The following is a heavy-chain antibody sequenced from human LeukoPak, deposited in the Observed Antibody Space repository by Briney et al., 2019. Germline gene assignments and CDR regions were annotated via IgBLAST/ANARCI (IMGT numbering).Heavy chain of an antibody. Sequence: GGSLRLSCAASGFTVSSNYMSWVRQAPGRGLEWVSVIYSDDSTYYADSVKGRFTISRHNSKNTLYLQMNSLRAEDTAVYYCARGGYSGYDRDAFDIWGQGTMVTVSS. CDR2: IYSDDST. CDR3: ARGGYSGYDRDAFDI. V-gene: IGHV3-53*04. CDR1: GFTVSSNY. J-gene: IGHJ3*02. D-gene: IGHD5-12*01.